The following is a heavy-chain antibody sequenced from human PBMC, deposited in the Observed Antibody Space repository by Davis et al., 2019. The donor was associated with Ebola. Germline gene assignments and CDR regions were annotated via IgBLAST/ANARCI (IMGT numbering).Heavy chain of an antibody. CDR3: ARDRGPYGDLGMDY. CDR2: IWYDGSNK. V-gene: IGHV3-33*01. J-gene: IGHJ4*02. D-gene: IGHD4-17*01. Sequence: GESLKISCAASGFTFSSYGMHWVRQAPGKGLEWVAVIWYDGSNKYYAASVKGRFTISRDNSKNTLYLQMNSLRAEDTAVYYCARDRGPYGDLGMDYWGQGTLVTVSS. CDR1: GFTFSSYG.